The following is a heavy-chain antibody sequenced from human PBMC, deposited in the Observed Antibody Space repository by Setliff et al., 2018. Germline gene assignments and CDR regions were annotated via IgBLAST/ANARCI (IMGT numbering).Heavy chain of an antibody. Sequence: GGSLRLSCSASGFIFNNFWMSWVRQAPGKGLEWVANINQRESAKLYVDSVKGRFTISRDNAENSLYLQMNSLRADDTALYYCTRKVLRAGSDWYFDLWGRGTLVTVSS. CDR2: INQRESAK. V-gene: IGHV3-7*01. D-gene: IGHD3-10*01. CDR1: GFIFNNFW. CDR3: TRKVLRAGSDWYFDL. J-gene: IGHJ2*01.